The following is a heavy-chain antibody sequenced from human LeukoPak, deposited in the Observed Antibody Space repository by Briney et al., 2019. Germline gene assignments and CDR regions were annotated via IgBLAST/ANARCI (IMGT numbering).Heavy chain of an antibody. CDR2: ISSSGSTI. D-gene: IGHD3-9*01. J-gene: IGHJ5*02. Sequence: GGSLRLSCAASGFTFSDYYMSWIRQAPGKGLEWVSYISSSGSTIYYADSVKGRFTISRDNAKNSLYLQMNSLRAEDMAVYYCARASTQYDILTGYNWFDPWGQGTLVTVSS. CDR3: ARASTQYDILTGYNWFDP. V-gene: IGHV3-11*04. CDR1: GFTFSDYY.